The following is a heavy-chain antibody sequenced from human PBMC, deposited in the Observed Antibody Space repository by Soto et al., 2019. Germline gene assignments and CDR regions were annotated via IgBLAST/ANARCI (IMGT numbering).Heavy chain of an antibody. CDR2: IKTDGSST. CDR1: GFTFSSYW. J-gene: IGHJ4*02. Sequence: EVQLVESGGGLVQPGGSLRLSCAASGFTFSSYWMHWVRQAPGKGLVWVSRIKTDGSSTSYADSVKGRFTISRDNALNTLYLQINSLTAEDTALYYCARVGTGAYYVDYMGLGTLVTVSS. D-gene: IGHD7-27*01. CDR3: ARVGTGAYYVDY. V-gene: IGHV3-74*01.